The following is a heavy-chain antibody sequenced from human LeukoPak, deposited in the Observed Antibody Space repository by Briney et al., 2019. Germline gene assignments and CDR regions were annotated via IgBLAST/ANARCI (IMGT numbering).Heavy chain of an antibody. Sequence: SETLSLTCTVSGGSISSYCWRWIRQPTGKGLEWIGRIYTSGSTNYNPSLKSRVPMSVDTSKNQFSLKLSSVTAADTAVYYCAREVVTASGPEYWYFDLWGRGTLVTVSS. CDR1: GGSISSYC. D-gene: IGHD2-21*02. V-gene: IGHV4-4*07. CDR3: AREVVTASGPEYWYFDL. CDR2: IYTSGST. J-gene: IGHJ2*01.